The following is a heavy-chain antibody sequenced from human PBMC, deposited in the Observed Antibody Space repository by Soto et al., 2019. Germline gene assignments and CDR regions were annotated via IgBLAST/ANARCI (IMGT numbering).Heavy chain of an antibody. J-gene: IGHJ6*03. CDR2: MNPNSGNT. CDR3: VICFLYSGYDFSLFYYYYYMDV. D-gene: IGHD5-12*01. Sequence: ASVKVSCKASGYTFTSYDINWVRQATGQGLEWMGWMNPNSGNTGYAQKIQGRVTMTRNTSISTAYMELSSLRSEDTAVYYCVICFLYSGYDFSLFYYYYYMDVWGKGTTVTVSS. V-gene: IGHV1-8*01. CDR1: GYTFTSYD.